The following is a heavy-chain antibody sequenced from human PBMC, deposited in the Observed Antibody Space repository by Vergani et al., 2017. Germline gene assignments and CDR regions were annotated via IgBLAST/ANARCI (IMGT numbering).Heavy chain of an antibody. CDR2: IYYSGST. D-gene: IGHD6-13*01. Sequence: QLQLQESDPGLVKPSEPLSLTCTVSGGSIRSTFYYWGWIRQPPGKGLEWIGTIYYSGSTYYNPSLKSRVTISVDTSKNQFSLKLNSVTAADTAVYYCARHKEQLVPGNYYYYYDMDVLGKGTTVTVSS. CDR3: ARHKEQLVPGNYYYYYDMDV. CDR1: GGSIRSTFYY. J-gene: IGHJ6*03. V-gene: IGHV4-39*01.